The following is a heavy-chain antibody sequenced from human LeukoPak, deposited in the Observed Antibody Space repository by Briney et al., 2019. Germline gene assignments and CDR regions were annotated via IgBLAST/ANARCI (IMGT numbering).Heavy chain of an antibody. CDR2: ISAYNGNT. V-gene: IGHV1-18*01. D-gene: IGHD2-15*01. Sequence: ASVKVSCKASGYTFTSYGISWVRQAPGQGLEWMGWISAYNGNTNYAQKLQGRVTMTEDTSTDTAYMELSSLRSEDTAVYYCATPLYCSGGSCYLFDYWGQGTLVTVSS. J-gene: IGHJ4*02. CDR3: ATPLYCSGGSCYLFDY. CDR1: GYTFTSYG.